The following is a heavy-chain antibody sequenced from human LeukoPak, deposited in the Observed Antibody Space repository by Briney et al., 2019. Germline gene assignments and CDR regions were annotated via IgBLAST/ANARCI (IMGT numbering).Heavy chain of an antibody. CDR2: INSDGSSR. J-gene: IGHJ5*02. D-gene: IGHD1-26*01. CDR3: ARGIVGASP. V-gene: IGHV3-74*01. CDR1: GFTFSAYW. Sequence: AGGSLRLSCAASGFTFSAYWMHWVRQAPGKGLVWVSRINSDGSSRTYADSVKDRFTISRDNAKNTLYLQMNSLRAEDTAVYYCARGIVGASPWGQGTLVTVSS.